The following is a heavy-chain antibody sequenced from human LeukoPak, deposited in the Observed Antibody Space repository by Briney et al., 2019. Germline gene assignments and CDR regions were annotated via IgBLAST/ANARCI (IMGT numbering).Heavy chain of an antibody. CDR2: ISAYNGNT. CDR1: GYTFSSYG. CDR3: ARDSPDGSGTYYNDSPDY. J-gene: IGHJ4*02. D-gene: IGHD3-10*01. Sequence: SVKVSCKASGYTFSSYGISWVRQAPGQGLEWMGWISAYNGNTNYRQKLQGRVTMTTDTFTGTAYMDLRSLRSDDTAIYYCARDSPDGSGTYYNDSPDYWGQGTLVTVSS. V-gene: IGHV1-18*01.